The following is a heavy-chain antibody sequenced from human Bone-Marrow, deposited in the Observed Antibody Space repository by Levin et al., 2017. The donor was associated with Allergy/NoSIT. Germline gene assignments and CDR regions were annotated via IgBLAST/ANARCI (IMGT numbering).Heavy chain of an antibody. J-gene: IGHJ6*02. Sequence: SQTLSLTCTVSGGSISSYYWSWIRQPPGKGLEWIGYIYYSGSTNYNPSLKSRVTISVDTSKNQFSLKLSSVTAADTAVYYCARDIGPSQRITIFGVVDHYGMDVWGQGTTVTVSS. CDR1: GGSISSYY. V-gene: IGHV4-59*01. D-gene: IGHD3-3*01. CDR3: ARDIGPSQRITIFGVVDHYGMDV. CDR2: IYYSGST.